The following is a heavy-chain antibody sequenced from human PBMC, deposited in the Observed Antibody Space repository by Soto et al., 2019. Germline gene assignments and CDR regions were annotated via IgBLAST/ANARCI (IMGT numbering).Heavy chain of an antibody. CDR3: ASPYGDVLPHYYYGMDV. CDR1: GGTFSSYA. CDR2: IIPIFGTA. Sequence: QVQLVQSGAEVKKPGSSVKVSCKASGGTFSSYAISWVRQAPGQGLEWMGGIIPIFGTANYAQKFQGRVTITADESTSTAYMELSSLRSEDTAVYYCASPYGDVLPHYYYGMDVWGQGTTVTVSS. J-gene: IGHJ6*02. V-gene: IGHV1-69*01. D-gene: IGHD4-17*01.